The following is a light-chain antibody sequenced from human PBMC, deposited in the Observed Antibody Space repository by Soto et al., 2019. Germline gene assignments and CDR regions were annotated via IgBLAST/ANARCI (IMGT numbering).Light chain of an antibody. Sequence: EIVLTQSPGTLSLSPGERATLSCRASQSVSSSYLAWYQQKPGQAPRLLIYGASSRATGIPDRFSGSGSGTDFTLTIRRLEPEDCAVYYCQQYGSSPGTCGQGTKVEIK. CDR1: QSVSSSY. CDR2: GAS. V-gene: IGKV3-20*01. J-gene: IGKJ1*01. CDR3: QQYGSSPGT.